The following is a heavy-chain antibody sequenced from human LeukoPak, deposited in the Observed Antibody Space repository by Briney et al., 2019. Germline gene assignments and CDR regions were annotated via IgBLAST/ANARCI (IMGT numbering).Heavy chain of an antibody. CDR2: IYRTGTT. D-gene: IGHD3-22*01. CDR3: AREWAGYDSSGYRDDFDI. CDR1: GYSIGNGYF. J-gene: IGHJ3*02. Sequence: SETLSLTCTVSGYSIGNGYFWGWIRQPPGKGLEWIGNIYRTGTTFYNRSLQRRVSMSVDTSKNTFSLNVKSVTAADTAVYYCAREWAGYDSSGYRDDFDIWGQGTMVTVSS. V-gene: IGHV4-38-2*02.